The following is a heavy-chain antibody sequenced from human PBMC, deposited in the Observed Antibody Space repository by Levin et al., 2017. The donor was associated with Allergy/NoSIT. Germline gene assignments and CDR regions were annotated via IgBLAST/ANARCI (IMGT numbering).Heavy chain of an antibody. CDR3: ARDSGYDGPDWYFDL. Sequence: GESLKISCAASGFTFSSYSMNWVRQAPGKGLEWVSYISSSSSTIYYADSVKGRFTISRDNAKNSLYLQMNSLRDEDTAVYCCARDSGYDGPDWYFDLWGRGTLVTVSS. V-gene: IGHV3-48*02. CDR1: GFTFSSYS. J-gene: IGHJ2*01. D-gene: IGHD5-12*01. CDR2: ISSSSSTI.